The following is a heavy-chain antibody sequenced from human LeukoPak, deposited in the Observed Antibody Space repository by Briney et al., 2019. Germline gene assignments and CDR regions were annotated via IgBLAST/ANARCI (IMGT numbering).Heavy chain of an antibody. CDR1: GGTFSSYA. Sequence: GASVKVSCKASGGTFSSYAISWVRQAPGQGLEWMGRIIPILGIANYAQKFQGRVTITADKSTSTAYMELSSLRSEDTAVYYCARHQGELRFYYYAMDVWGQGTRVTVSS. V-gene: IGHV1-69*04. J-gene: IGHJ6*02. D-gene: IGHD1-26*01. CDR2: IIPILGIA. CDR3: ARHQGELRFYYYAMDV.